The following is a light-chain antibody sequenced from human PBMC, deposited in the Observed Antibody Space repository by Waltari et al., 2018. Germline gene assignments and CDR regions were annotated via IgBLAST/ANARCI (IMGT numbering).Light chain of an antibody. J-gene: IGLJ2*01. CDR2: ENN. CDR1: SSNIGSYY. Sequence: QSILTQPPSVSGAPGQRVTISCAGSSSNIGSYYVQWSQQLPGTAPKLLIYENNKRPSGISDRFSGSQSGTSASLTITGLQSDDEADYYCQSYDSSLSSHLLFGGGTRLTVL. V-gene: IGLV1-40*01. CDR3: QSYDSSLSSHLL.